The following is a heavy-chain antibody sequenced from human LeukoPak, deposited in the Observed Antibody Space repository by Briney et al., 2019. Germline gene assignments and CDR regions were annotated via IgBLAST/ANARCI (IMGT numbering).Heavy chain of an antibody. Sequence: SETLSLTCTVSGGSISSGDYYWSWIRRPPGKGLEWIAYIHYSGITSYNTSLKSRVTISVDTSKNQFSLKLNSVTAADTAVYYCARNAARDCTSTACWPRWFDPWGQGTLVTVSS. V-gene: IGHV4-30-4*01. D-gene: IGHD2-2*01. CDR2: IHYSGIT. CDR3: ARNAARDCTSTACWPRWFDP. CDR1: GGSISSGDYY. J-gene: IGHJ5*02.